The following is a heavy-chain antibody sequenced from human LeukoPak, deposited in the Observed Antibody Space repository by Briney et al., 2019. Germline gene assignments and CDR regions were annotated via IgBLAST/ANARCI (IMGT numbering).Heavy chain of an antibody. V-gene: IGHV5-51*01. J-gene: IGHJ4*02. CDR2: IYPDDSDT. D-gene: IGHD6-6*01. Sequence: GESLKISCKGSGYSFTTYWIGWVRQMPGKGLEWMGIIYPDDSDTIYSPSFQGHVTISADKSINTAYLQWSSLKASDTAMYYCAMPMSARYFDYWGQGTLVTVSS. CDR3: AMPMSARYFDY. CDR1: GYSFTTYW.